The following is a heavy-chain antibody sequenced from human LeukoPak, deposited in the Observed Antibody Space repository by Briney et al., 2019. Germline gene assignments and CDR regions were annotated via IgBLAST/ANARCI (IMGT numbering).Heavy chain of an antibody. Sequence: GGSLRLSCAASGFTFSSYWLSWVRQAPGKGLERVANIKHDGRAKYYVDSVKGRFTISRDNAKNSLSLQMNSLRAEDTAVYYCVSDLLGVWGKGTTVTVSS. CDR1: GFTFSSYW. D-gene: IGHD3-3*02. V-gene: IGHV3-7*01. CDR3: VSDLLGV. J-gene: IGHJ6*04. CDR2: IKHDGRAK.